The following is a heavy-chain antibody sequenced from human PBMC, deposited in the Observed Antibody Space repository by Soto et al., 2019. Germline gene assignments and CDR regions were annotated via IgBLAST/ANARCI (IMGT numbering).Heavy chain of an antibody. CDR1: GYTFTSYG. CDR2: ISTYNGNT. J-gene: IGHJ5*02. V-gene: IGHV1-18*01. CDR3: ARDREYNWNYNWFDP. Sequence: QVQLVQSGAEVKKPGASVKVSCKASGYTFTSYGISWVRQAPGQGLEWMGWISTYNGNTNFTQKLQGRVTMTTDTPXXTAYMELRSLRSDDTAVYYCARDREYNWNYNWFDPWGQGTLVTVSS. D-gene: IGHD1-7*01.